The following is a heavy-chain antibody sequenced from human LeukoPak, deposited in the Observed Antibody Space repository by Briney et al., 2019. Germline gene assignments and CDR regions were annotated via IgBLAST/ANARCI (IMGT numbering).Heavy chain of an antibody. CDR2: ISSSGGST. D-gene: IGHD1-26*01. J-gene: IGHJ4*02. CDR3: ARSGSSYLSYYFDY. Sequence: PGGSVRLSCAASGFTFSSYPMHWVRQAPGKGLEYVSAISSSGGSTYYAISVKGRFTISRDNSKNTLYLQMGSLRAEDMAVYYCARSGSSYLSYYFDYWGQGTMVTVSS. V-gene: IGHV3-64*01. CDR1: GFTFSSYP.